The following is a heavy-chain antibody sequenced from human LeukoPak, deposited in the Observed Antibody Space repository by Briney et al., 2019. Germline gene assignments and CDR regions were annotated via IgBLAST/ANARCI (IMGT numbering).Heavy chain of an antibody. Sequence: SETLSLTCAVYGGSFSGYYWSWIRQPPGKGLEWIGEINHSGSTNYNPSLKSRVTISVDTSKNQFSLKLSSVTAADTAVYYCARVVVITNLFDYWGQGTLVTVSS. CDR2: INHSGST. D-gene: IGHD3-22*01. CDR1: GGSFSGYY. V-gene: IGHV4-34*01. CDR3: ARVVVITNLFDY. J-gene: IGHJ4*02.